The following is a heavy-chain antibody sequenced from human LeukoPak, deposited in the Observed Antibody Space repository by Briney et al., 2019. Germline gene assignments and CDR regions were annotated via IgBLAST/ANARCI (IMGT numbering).Heavy chain of an antibody. CDR2: INHSGST. CDR1: GGSFSGYY. V-gene: IGHV4-34*01. Sequence: SETLSPTCAVYGGSFSGYYWSWIRQPPGKGLEWIGEINHSGSTNYNPSLKSRVTISVDTSKNQFSLKLSSVTAADTAVYYCASRIQLWGPLDYWGQGTLVTVSS. D-gene: IGHD5-18*01. CDR3: ASRIQLWGPLDY. J-gene: IGHJ4*02.